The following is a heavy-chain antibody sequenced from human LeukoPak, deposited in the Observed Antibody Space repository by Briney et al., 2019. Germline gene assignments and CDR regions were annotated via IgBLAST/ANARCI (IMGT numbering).Heavy chain of an antibody. V-gene: IGHV3-7*01. CDR1: GFTFSSYW. CDR3: ARDPHYGESVFDY. D-gene: IGHD4-17*01. Sequence: GGSLRLSCAASGFTFSSYWMSWVRQAPGKGLEWVANIKQDGSEKYYVDSVKGRFTISRDNAKNSLYLQVNSLRAEDTAVYYCARDPHYGESVFDYWGQGTLVTVSS. CDR2: IKQDGSEK. J-gene: IGHJ4*02.